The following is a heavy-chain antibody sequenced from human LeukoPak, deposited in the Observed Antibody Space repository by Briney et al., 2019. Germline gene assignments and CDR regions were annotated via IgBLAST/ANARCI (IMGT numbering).Heavy chain of an antibody. Sequence: SETLSLTCTVSGGSISSSSYYWGWIRQPPGKGLEWIGSIYYSGSTYYNPSLKSRVTISVDTSKNQFSLKLSSVTAADTAVYYCARGGLLGRYFDLWGRGTLVTVSS. D-gene: IGHD2/OR15-2a*01. J-gene: IGHJ2*01. CDR2: IYYSGST. CDR3: ARGGLLGRYFDL. CDR1: GGSISSSSYY. V-gene: IGHV4-39*07.